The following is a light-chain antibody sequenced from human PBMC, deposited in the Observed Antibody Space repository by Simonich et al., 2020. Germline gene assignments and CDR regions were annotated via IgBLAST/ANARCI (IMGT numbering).Light chain of an antibody. Sequence: DIVMTQSPDSLAVSMGERATINCKSSQSVLYSSNNKNYLALYQQKPGLPPKLLIYWASTRESGVPARFSGSGSGTDFTLTISSLQAEDVAVYYCQQYYSTPTFGQGTKLEIK. CDR3: QQYYSTPT. V-gene: IGKV4-1*01. J-gene: IGKJ2*01. CDR2: WAS. CDR1: QSVLYSSNNKNY.